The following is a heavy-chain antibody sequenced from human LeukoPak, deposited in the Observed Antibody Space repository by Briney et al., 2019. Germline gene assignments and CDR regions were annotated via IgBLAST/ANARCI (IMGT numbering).Heavy chain of an antibody. J-gene: IGHJ5*02. CDR2: ISFDANNI. CDR3: ARGATSDFWSGYGWFDP. D-gene: IGHD3-3*01. Sequence: GGSLRLSCAASGFTFDSYTLHWVRQTPGRGLEWVALISFDANNIFYAKSVKGRFTISRDNSKNTMFLQMNNLRSEDTALYYCARGATSDFWSGYGWFDPWGQGTLVTVSS. V-gene: IGHV3-30*04. CDR1: GFTFDSYT.